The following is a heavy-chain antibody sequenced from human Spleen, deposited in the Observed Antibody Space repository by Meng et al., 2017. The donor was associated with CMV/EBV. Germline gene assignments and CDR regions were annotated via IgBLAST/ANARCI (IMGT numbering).Heavy chain of an antibody. V-gene: IGHV3-13*03. J-gene: IGHJ6*02. CDR1: GFTFSSCD. D-gene: IGHD6-6*01. Sequence: GESLKISCEVCGFTFSSCDMHWVRQATGKGLERVSFIGSAGDTYYPGSVKGHFTISRENAKNSLLLQMNSLRAADTAVYYCAKDFDSNSHLGDYYYGMDVWGQGTTVTVSS. CDR3: AKDFDSNSHLGDYYYGMDV. CDR2: IGSAGDT.